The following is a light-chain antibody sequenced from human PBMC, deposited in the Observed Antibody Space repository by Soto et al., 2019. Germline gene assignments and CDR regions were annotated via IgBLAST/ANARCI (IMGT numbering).Light chain of an antibody. Sequence: QSVLAQPASVSGSPGQSITISCTGTSSDVGGYNYVSWYQQHPGKAPKLMIYEVSNRPSGVPNRFSGSKSGNTASLTISGLQAEDEADYYCSSYTSSSTLGYVFGTGTKVTVL. CDR1: SSDVGGYNY. J-gene: IGLJ1*01. V-gene: IGLV2-14*01. CDR3: SSYTSSSTLGYV. CDR2: EVS.